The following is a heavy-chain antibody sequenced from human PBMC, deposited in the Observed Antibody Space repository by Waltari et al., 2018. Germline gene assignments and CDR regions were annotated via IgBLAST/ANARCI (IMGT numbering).Heavy chain of an antibody. V-gene: IGHV4-30-2*01. J-gene: IGHJ5*02. D-gene: IGHD4-4*01. CDR2: IYYSGNT. Sequence: QLQLQESGSGLVKPSQPLSFPSAVSGASIRSGGYPWSWIRQPPGKGLEWIGYIYYSGNTYYKPSLKSRVTISLDRSKNQFSLRLNSVTAADTAVYYCARRMTTQLIGGFDPWGQGTLVTVSS. CDR1: GASIRSGGYP. CDR3: ARRMTTQLIGGFDP.